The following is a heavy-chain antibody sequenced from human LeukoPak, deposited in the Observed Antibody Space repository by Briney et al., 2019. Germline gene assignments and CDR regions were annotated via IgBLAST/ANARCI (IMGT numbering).Heavy chain of an antibody. Sequence: SETLSLTCTVSGGTISSYYWSWIRQPPGKGLEWIGYIYYSGSTNYNPSLKSRVTISVDTSKNQFSLKLSSVTAADTAVYYCARVRNNWNYNWFDPWGQGTLVTVSS. CDR2: IYYSGST. J-gene: IGHJ5*02. CDR1: GGTISSYY. CDR3: ARVRNNWNYNWFDP. D-gene: IGHD1-7*01. V-gene: IGHV4-59*01.